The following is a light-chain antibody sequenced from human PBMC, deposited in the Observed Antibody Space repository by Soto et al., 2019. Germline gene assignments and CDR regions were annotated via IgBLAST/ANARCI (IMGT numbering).Light chain of an antibody. CDR1: SSDVGGDNY. CDR2: EVT. CDR3: SSYSSGSTPYV. Sequence: QSVLTQPASVSGSPGQSITVSCTVTSSDVGGDNYVSWYQQHPGKAPKLMIYEVTDRPSGVSDRFSGSKSGYTASLTISGLQAEDEADYYCSSYSSGSTPYVFGTGTKVTVL. J-gene: IGLJ1*01. V-gene: IGLV2-14*01.